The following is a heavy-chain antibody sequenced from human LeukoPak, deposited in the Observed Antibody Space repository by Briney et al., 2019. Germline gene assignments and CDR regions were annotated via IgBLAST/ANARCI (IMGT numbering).Heavy chain of an antibody. D-gene: IGHD3-9*01. CDR1: GFTFSSYA. CDR2: ISGSGGST. Sequence: PGGSLRLSCAASGFTFSSYAMSWVRQAPGKGLEWVSAISGSGGSTYYADSVKGRFTISRDNSKNTLYLQMNSLRAEDTAVYYCAREGRHYDILTGYPSPVGAFDIWGQGTMVTVSS. J-gene: IGHJ3*02. CDR3: AREGRHYDILTGYPSPVGAFDI. V-gene: IGHV3-23*01.